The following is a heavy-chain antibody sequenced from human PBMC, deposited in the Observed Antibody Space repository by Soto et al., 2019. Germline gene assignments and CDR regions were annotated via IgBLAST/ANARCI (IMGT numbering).Heavy chain of an antibody. V-gene: IGHV3-30*03. D-gene: IGHD3-10*01. CDR2: ISYDGSNK. Sequence: GGSLRLSCAASGFTFSSYGTHWVRQAPGKGLEWVAVISYDGSNKYYADSVKGRFTISRDNSKNTLYLQMNSLRAEDTAVYYCATHGLGELLHYYYYGMDVWGQGTTVTVSS. CDR3: ATHGLGELLHYYYYGMDV. CDR1: GFTFSSYG. J-gene: IGHJ6*02.